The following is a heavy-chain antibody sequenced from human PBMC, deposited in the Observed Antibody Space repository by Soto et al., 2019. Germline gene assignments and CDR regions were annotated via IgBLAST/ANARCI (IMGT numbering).Heavy chain of an antibody. J-gene: IGHJ3*02. CDR3: ARDGGSGDPWGIYCSGGSCYPGHDAFDI. CDR2: ISSSSSTI. Sequence: GGSLRLSCAASGFTFISYSMNWVRQAPWKGLEWVSYISSSSSTIYYADSVKGRFTISRDNAKNSLYLQMNSLRAEDTAVYYCARDGGSGDPWGIYCSGGSCYPGHDAFDIWGQGTMVTVSS. V-gene: IGHV3-48*01. D-gene: IGHD2-15*01. CDR1: GFTFISYS.